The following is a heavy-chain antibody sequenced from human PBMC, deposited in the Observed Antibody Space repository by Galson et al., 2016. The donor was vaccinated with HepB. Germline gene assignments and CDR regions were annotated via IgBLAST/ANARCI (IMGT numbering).Heavy chain of an antibody. Sequence: SVKVSCKASGYIFTTYGVGWVRQAPGQGLEWMGCISTHNGETTYSQKFQGRVIMTTDTSTSTVYMELRGLRSDDTAVYFCARFWSGFLPDYRGQGTLVIVSS. CDR3: ARFWSGFLPDY. CDR2: ISTHNGET. D-gene: IGHD3-3*01. V-gene: IGHV1-18*01. J-gene: IGHJ4*02. CDR1: GYIFTTYG.